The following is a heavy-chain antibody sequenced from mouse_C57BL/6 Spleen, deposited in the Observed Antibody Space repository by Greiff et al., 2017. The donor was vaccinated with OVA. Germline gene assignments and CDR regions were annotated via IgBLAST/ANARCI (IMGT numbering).Heavy chain of an antibody. J-gene: IGHJ1*03. Sequence: VQWVESGPGLVQPSQSLSITCTVSGFSLTSYGVHWVRQSPGKGLEWLGVIWSGGSTDYNAAFISRLSISKDNSKSQVFFKMNSLQADDTAIYYCARKNWDEGYFDVWGTGTTVTVSS. V-gene: IGHV2-2*01. CDR1: GFSLTSYG. CDR3: ARKNWDEGYFDV. CDR2: IWSGGST. D-gene: IGHD4-1*01.